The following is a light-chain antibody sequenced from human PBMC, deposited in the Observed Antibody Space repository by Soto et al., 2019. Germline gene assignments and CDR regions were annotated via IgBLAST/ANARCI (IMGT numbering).Light chain of an antibody. CDR2: DAS. CDR1: QNIRNL. Sequence: DIQLTQSPSTLSSAFGDIVTITFRASQNIRNLLAWYQQKPGKAPKPLIYDASTLKTGVPSRFSGSGSGSEFNFTITGLQPDDFATYFCQQYNTYATFGQGTRLEIK. CDR3: QQYNTYAT. V-gene: IGKV1-5*01. J-gene: IGKJ5*01.